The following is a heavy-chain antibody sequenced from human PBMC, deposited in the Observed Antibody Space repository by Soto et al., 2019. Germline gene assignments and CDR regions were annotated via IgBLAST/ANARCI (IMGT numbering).Heavy chain of an antibody. V-gene: IGHV3-30*03. Sequence: GVSLRLSCLASGFTFSTYGMHWVRQAPGKGLEWVAVISYDGSIKYYTESVKGRFTISRDNSKNTLFLQMSSLRAEDTAVFYCVREYSGYDFDYWGQGTLVTVSS. CDR1: GFTFSTYG. CDR3: VREYSGYDFDY. J-gene: IGHJ4*02. D-gene: IGHD5-12*01. CDR2: ISYDGSIK.